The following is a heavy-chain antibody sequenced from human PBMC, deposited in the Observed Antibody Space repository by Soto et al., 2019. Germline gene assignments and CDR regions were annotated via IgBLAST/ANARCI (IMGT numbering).Heavy chain of an antibody. J-gene: IGHJ4*02. CDR1: GGTFSSYA. D-gene: IGHD2-2*03. CDR3: ARHLDNGFPGQDY. CDR2: IVPIFGTA. Sequence: SVKVSCKASGGTFSSYAISWVRQAPRQGLEWMGGIVPIFGTANYAQKFQGRVTITADESTSTAYMELSSLRSEDTAVYYCARHLDNGFPGQDYWGLGTLVTVSS. V-gene: IGHV1-69*13.